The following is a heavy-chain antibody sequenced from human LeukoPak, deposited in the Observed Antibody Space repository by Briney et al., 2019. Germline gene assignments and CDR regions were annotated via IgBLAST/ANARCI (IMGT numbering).Heavy chain of an antibody. CDR3: AHSSMITFGGVIGMNFDY. J-gene: IGHJ4*02. CDR2: IYWDDDK. D-gene: IGHD3-16*02. Sequence: SGPTLVKPTQTLTLACTFSGFSLSTSGVGVGWIRQPPGKALEWLALIYWDDDKRYGPSLKSRLTITKDTSKNQVVLTMTNMDPVDTATYYCAHSSMITFGGVIGMNFDYWGQGTLVTVSS. V-gene: IGHV2-5*05. CDR1: GFSLSTSGVG.